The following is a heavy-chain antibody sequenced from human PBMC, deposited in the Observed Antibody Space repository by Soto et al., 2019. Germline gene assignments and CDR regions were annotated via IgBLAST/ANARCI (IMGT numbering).Heavy chain of an antibody. J-gene: IGHJ4*02. CDR3: ARSAARRGFDY. CDR2: IYHSGST. CDR1: GGSISSGGYS. D-gene: IGHD6-6*01. V-gene: IGHV4-30-2*01. Sequence: SETLSLTCAVSGGSISSGGYSWSWIRQPPGKGLEWIGYIYHSGSTYYNLSLKSRVTISVDRSKNQFSLKLSSVTAADTAVYYCARSAARRGFDYWGQGTLVTVSS.